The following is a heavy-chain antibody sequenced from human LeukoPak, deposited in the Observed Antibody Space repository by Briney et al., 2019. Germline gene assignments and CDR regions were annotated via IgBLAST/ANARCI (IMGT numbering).Heavy chain of an antibody. CDR1: GGSISSYY. D-gene: IGHD2-2*01. CDR2: IYYSGST. Sequence: SETLSLTCTVSGGSISSYYWSWIRQPPGKGLEWIGYIYYSGSTNYNPSLKSRVTISVDTSKNQFSLKLSSVTAADAAVYYCAGGLPAAFDYRGQGTLVTVSS. CDR3: AGGLPAAFDY. J-gene: IGHJ4*02. V-gene: IGHV4-59*08.